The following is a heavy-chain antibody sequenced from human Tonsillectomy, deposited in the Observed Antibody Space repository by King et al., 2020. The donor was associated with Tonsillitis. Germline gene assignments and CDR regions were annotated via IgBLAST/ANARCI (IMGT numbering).Heavy chain of an antibody. J-gene: IGHJ3*02. CDR2: IYPGDSET. V-gene: IGHV5-51*01. Sequence: LVQSGAAVQKPGASVTISCKGAGYSFTNYWIGWVRQMPGKGLEWMGVIYPGDSETRYSPSFQGQVTISADKSIRIVYLQWSSLKASDTAMYYCARHEVVLPRRRPATVAFDIWGQGTMVTVSS. D-gene: IGHD3-16*02. CDR3: ARHEVVLPRRRPATVAFDI. CDR1: GYSFTNYW.